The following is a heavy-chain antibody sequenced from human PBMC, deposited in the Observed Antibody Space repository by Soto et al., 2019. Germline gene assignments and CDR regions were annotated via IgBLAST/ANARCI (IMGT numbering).Heavy chain of an antibody. D-gene: IGHD3-10*01. V-gene: IGHV5-10-1*01. CDR1: GYSFTSYW. CDR2: IDPSDSYT. CDR3: ARDHLTYYYGSGRDYYYGMDV. J-gene: IGHJ6*02. Sequence: ESLKISCKGSGYSFTSYWISWVRQMPGKGLEWMGRIDPSDSYTNYSPSFQGHVTISADKSISTAYLQWSSLKASDTAMYYCARDHLTYYYGSGRDYYYGMDVWGQGTTVTVSS.